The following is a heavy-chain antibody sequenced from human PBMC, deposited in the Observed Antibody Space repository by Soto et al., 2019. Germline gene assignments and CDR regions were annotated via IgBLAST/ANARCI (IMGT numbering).Heavy chain of an antibody. V-gene: IGHV4-34*01. D-gene: IGHD6-6*01. Sequence: PSETLSLTCAVYGGSFGAYYWSWIRQPPGKGLEWIGEINHRGSTNYNPSLKSRVTMSVDKSKNQFSLKLSSVTAADTAVYYCARTSRFDCWGQGTLVTVS. CDR3: ARTSRFDC. CDR1: GGSFGAYY. CDR2: INHRGST. J-gene: IGHJ4*02.